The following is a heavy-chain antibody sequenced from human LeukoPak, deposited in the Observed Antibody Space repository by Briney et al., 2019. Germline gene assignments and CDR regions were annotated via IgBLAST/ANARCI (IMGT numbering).Heavy chain of an antibody. Sequence: GESLKISCETSGYYFPNYWIAWVRQMPGKGLEWMGVVYPGDSETKYSPSFQGRVTISADKSLSTAYLQWRSLNASDTAIYFCATTIVGSRYYFDYWGQGTLVSVSS. CDR3: ATTIVGSRYYFDY. CDR1: GYYFPNYW. CDR2: VYPGDSET. V-gene: IGHV5-51*01. D-gene: IGHD2-21*01. J-gene: IGHJ4*02.